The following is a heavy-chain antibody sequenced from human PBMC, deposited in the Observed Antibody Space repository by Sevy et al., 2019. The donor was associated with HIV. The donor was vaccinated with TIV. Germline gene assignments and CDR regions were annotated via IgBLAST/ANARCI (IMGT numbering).Heavy chain of an antibody. CDR2: ISGGGAAT. D-gene: IGHD6-19*01. J-gene: IGHJ5*02. CDR3: ARYGRIPVAGHTWFDP. CDR1: GFTFIAFG. Sequence: GGSLRLSCSASGFTFIAFGMTWVRQAPGKGLECVSGISGGGAATAYADSVKGRFTISRDNSKNTLYLQMNSLTAADTAVYYCARYGRIPVAGHTWFDPWGLGTLVTVSS. V-gene: IGHV3-23*01.